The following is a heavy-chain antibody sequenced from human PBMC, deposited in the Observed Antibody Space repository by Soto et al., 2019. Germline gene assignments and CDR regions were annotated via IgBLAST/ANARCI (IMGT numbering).Heavy chain of an antibody. V-gene: IGHV1-2*02. D-gene: IGHD2-2*02. Sequence: QVQLVQSGAEVKKPGSSVKVSCKASGGTFSSYAISWVRQAPGQGLEWMGGIIPNSGGTNYAQKFQGRVTVTRDTPTSTAYMELSRLTSDDTAVYYCARSLTEGYCTITGCYTRPLYGMDVWGQGTTVTVSS. CDR3: ARSLTEGYCTITGCYTRPLYGMDV. J-gene: IGHJ6*02. CDR1: GGTFSSYA. CDR2: IIPNSGGT.